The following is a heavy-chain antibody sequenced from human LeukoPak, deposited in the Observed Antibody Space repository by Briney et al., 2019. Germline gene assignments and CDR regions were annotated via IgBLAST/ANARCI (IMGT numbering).Heavy chain of an antibody. Sequence: SVKVSCKASGGTFSSYAISWVRQAPGQGLEWMGGIIPIFGTANYAQKFQGRVTITADESTSTAYMELSSLRSEDTAVYYCARGQIVVVPAAMGYGWFDLWGQGTLVTVSS. CDR1: GGTFSSYA. CDR2: IIPIFGTA. V-gene: IGHV1-69*13. J-gene: IGHJ5*02. D-gene: IGHD2-2*01. CDR3: ARGQIVVVPAAMGYGWFDL.